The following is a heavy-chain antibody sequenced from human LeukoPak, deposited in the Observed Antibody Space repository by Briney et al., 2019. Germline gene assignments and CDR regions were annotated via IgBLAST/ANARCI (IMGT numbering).Heavy chain of an antibody. Sequence: GGSLRLSCAASGFTFSSYAMHWVRQAPGKGLEWVAVISYDGSNKYYADSVKGRFTISRDNSKNTLYLQMNSLRAEDTAVYYCAKGGWLEYWGQGTLVTVSS. CDR3: AKGGWLEY. J-gene: IGHJ4*02. CDR1: GFTFSSYA. CDR2: ISYDGSNK. D-gene: IGHD6-19*01. V-gene: IGHV3-30-3*01.